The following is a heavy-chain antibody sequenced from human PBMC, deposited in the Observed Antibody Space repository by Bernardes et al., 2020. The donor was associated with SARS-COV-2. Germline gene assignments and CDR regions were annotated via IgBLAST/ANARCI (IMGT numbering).Heavy chain of an antibody. CDR3: GRDRDQRALNFLAY. CDR2: ICDKKLNT. J-gene: IGHJ4*02. CDR1: GYTFTSDG. Sequence: ASVKVSCKASGYTFTSDGISWVRQAPAQGLAWVGWICDKKLNTNLAQKFQGRVTMTADTSTSTAYMELMDLRSDDTAEHFCGRDRDQRALNFLAYWGQGTLVTVSS. V-gene: IGHV1-18*04. D-gene: IGHD6-25*01.